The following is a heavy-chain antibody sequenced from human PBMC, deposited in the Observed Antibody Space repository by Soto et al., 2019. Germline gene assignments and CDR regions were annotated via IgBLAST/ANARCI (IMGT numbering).Heavy chain of an antibody. CDR3: ARDPGSGYYDSSGNSYYYGMDV. CDR2: IYYSGST. V-gene: IGHV4-61*01. D-gene: IGHD3-22*01. J-gene: IGHJ6*02. CDR1: GGSVSSGSYY. Sequence: PSETLSLTCTVAGGSVSSGSYYWSWIRQPPGKGLEWIGYIYYSGSTNYNPSLKSRVTISVDTSKNQFSLKLSSVTAADTAVYYCARDPGSGYYDSSGNSYYYGMDVWGQGTTVTVSS.